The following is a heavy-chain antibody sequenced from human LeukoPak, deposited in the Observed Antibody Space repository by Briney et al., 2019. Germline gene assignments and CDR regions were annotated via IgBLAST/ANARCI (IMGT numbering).Heavy chain of an antibody. CDR3: ARGDRNSGYDLYYFDY. V-gene: IGHV3-48*02. CDR2: ITGSSSTT. D-gene: IGHD5-12*01. J-gene: IGHJ4*02. Sequence: GGSLRLSCAASGFSFSTYSMIWVRQAPGKGLEWVSYITGSSSTTYYADSVKGRFTTSRDNAKNSLYLQMNSLRDEDTAVYYCARGDRNSGYDLYYFDYWGQGTLVTVSS. CDR1: GFSFSTYS.